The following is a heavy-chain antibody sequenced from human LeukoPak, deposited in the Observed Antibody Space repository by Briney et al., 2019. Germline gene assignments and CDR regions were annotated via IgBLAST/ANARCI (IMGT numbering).Heavy chain of an antibody. CDR3: AKTVGQHQLIGFGLDY. Sequence: SVKVSCKASGGTFSSYAISWVRQAPGQGLEWMGGIIPIFGTANYAQKFQGRVTITADESTSTAYMELSSLRSEDTAVYYCAKTVGQHQLIGFGLDYWGQGTLVTVSS. CDR2: IIPIFGTA. D-gene: IGHD6-13*01. V-gene: IGHV1-69*01. CDR1: GGTFSSYA. J-gene: IGHJ4*02.